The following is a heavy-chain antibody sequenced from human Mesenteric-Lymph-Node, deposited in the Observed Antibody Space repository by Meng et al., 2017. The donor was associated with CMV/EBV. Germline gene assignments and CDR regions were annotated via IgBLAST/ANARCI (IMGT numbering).Heavy chain of an antibody. Sequence: SETLSLTCAVYGGSFSGYYWSWIRQPPGKGLEWIGEINHSGSTNYNPSLKSRVTLSVDTSKNQFSLKLSSVTAADTAVYYCARISSLFFNDAFDIWGQGTMVTVSS. J-gene: IGHJ3*02. D-gene: IGHD2/OR15-2a*01. V-gene: IGHV4-34*01. CDR1: GGSFSGYY. CDR3: ARISSLFFNDAFDI. CDR2: INHSGST.